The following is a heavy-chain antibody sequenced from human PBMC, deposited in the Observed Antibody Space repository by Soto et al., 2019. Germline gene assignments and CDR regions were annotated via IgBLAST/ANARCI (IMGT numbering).Heavy chain of an antibody. CDR3: ARGHYSGPYYYGMDV. Sequence: ASETRSLTCAVYGGSFSGYYWSWIRQPPGEGLEWIGEINHSGSTNYNPSLKSRVTISVDTSKNQFSLKLSSVTAADTAVYYCARGHYSGPYYYGMDVWGQGTTVTVSS. V-gene: IGHV4-34*01. J-gene: IGHJ6*02. D-gene: IGHD1-26*01. CDR1: GGSFSGYY. CDR2: INHSGST.